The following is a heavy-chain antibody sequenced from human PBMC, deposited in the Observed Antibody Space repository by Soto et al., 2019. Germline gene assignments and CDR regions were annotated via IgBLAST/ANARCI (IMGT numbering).Heavy chain of an antibody. CDR2: IIPNLGIT. Sequence: QVQLVQSGAEVKKPGSSVKVSCKASGGTLSSYTFSWVRQAPGQGLEWMGRIIPNLGITNYAQKFQGRLTIIADKSTSTAYMELSSLRSEDTAVYYCARDKGYCSGASCPDFDYWGQGTLVTVSS. CDR3: ARDKGYCSGASCPDFDY. D-gene: IGHD2-15*01. V-gene: IGHV1-69*08. J-gene: IGHJ4*02. CDR1: GGTLSSYT.